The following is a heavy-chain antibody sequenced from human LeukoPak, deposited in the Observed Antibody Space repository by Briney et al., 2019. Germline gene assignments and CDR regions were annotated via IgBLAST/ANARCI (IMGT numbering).Heavy chain of an antibody. D-gene: IGHD2-15*01. CDR2: IWYDGSNK. CDR3: AKATCSGANCFSNSRDAFAV. J-gene: IGHJ3*01. V-gene: IGHV3-33*06. CDR1: GIIFSDFG. Sequence: GGSLRLSCGASGIIFSDFGMHWVRQAPGKGQEWMAIIWYDGSNKYYADSVKGRFTISRDNSQNTMYLQMNSLRAEDSAVYYCAKATCSGANCFSNSRDAFAVWGQGTMVTVSS.